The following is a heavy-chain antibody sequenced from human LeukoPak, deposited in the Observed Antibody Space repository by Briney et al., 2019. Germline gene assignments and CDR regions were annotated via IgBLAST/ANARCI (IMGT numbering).Heavy chain of an antibody. V-gene: IGHV7-4-1*02. CDR3: AREVRAFDY. CDR1: GYTFTSYA. D-gene: IGHD4-11*01. J-gene: IGHJ4*02. CDR2: IDTHTGNP. Sequence: GASVKVSCKASGYTFTSYAMNWVRQAPGQGLEWMGWIDTHTGNPTYAQGFTGRFVFSLDTSVSTTYLQISSLKAEDTAVYYCAREVRAFDYWGQGTLVTVSS.